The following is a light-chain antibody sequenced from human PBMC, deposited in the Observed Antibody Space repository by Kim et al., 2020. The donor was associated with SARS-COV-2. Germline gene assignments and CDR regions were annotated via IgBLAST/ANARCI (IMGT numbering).Light chain of an antibody. CDR2: SND. J-gene: IGLJ3*02. V-gene: IGLV1-44*01. Sequence: GQRVTISCSGSSSNIGSNVVNWYRQLPGTAPKLLIYSNDHRSSGVPDRFSGSKSGTSASLAISVLQSEDEADYYCVAWDDSLNGSVFGGGTQLTVL. CDR3: VAWDDSLNGSV. CDR1: SSNIGSNV.